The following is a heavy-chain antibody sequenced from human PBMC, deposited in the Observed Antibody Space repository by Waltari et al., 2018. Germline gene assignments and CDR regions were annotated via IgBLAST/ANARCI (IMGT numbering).Heavy chain of an antibody. J-gene: IGHJ4*02. D-gene: IGHD3-3*01. CDR3: ARLSTIFGVISHFDN. CDR1: GGSISSGDPY. Sequence: QVQLQESGPGLVKPSQTLSLTCTVFGGSISSGDPYWGWLRQPPGKGLEWIGCISYSGNSYYNPSLKSRVAMSLDTSKNQFSLKLSSVSAADTAVYYCARLSTIFGVISHFDNWGQGTLVTVSS. CDR2: ISYSGNS. V-gene: IGHV4-30-4*08.